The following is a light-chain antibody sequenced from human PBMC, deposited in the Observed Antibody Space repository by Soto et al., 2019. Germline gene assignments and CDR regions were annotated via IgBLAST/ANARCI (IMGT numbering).Light chain of an antibody. V-gene: IGKV3-15*01. J-gene: IGKJ2*01. CDR2: GAS. Sequence: EIVMTQSPATLSVSPGERATLSCRASQSISSELAWHQQRPGQPPRLLIYGASTRATGVPDRFTGSGSCSDFTLTTSGLPSEDFAAYYWPQCHNWPLTFGQGTRLEI. CDR1: QSISSE. CDR3: PQCHNWPLT.